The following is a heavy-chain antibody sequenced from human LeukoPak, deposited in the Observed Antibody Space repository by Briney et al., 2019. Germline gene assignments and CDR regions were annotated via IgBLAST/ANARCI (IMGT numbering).Heavy chain of an antibody. D-gene: IGHD3-3*01. J-gene: IGHJ5*02. V-gene: IGHV1-2*02. CDR2: INPNSGGT. CDR3: ARVYDFWSGYLGYNWFDP. CDR1: GYTFTGYY. Sequence: VASVKVSCKASGYTFTGYYMHWVRQAPGQGLEWMGWINPNSGGTNYAQKFQGRVTMTRDTSISTAYMELSRLRSDDTAVYYCARVYDFWSGYLGYNWFDPWGQGTLVTVSS.